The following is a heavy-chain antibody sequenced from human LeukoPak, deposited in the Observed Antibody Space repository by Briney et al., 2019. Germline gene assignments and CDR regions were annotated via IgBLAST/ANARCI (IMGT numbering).Heavy chain of an antibody. CDR1: GDSVSSNSAA. D-gene: IGHD6-19*01. J-gene: IGHJ6*03. CDR3: AFAVAALGSWSYYYMDV. CDR2: TYYRSKWYN. Sequence: SQTLSLTCAISGDSVSSNSAAWNWIRQSPSRGLEWLGRTYYRSKWYNDYAVSVKSRITINPDTSKNQFSLQLNSVTPEDTAVYYCAFAVAALGSWSYYYMDVWGKGTTVTISS. V-gene: IGHV6-1*01.